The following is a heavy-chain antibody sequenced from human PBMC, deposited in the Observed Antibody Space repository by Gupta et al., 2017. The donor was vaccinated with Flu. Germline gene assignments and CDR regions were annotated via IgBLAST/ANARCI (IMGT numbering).Heavy chain of an antibody. J-gene: IGHJ4*02. V-gene: IGHV3-23*01. CDR1: GFTFSSYA. CDR2: ISGSGGST. CDR3: ARGYCSSTSCYPYYFDY. Sequence: EVQLLESGGGLVQPGGSLRLSCAASGFTFSSYAMSWVRQAPGKGLELVSTISGSGGSTYYADSVKGRFTISRDNSKNTLYLQMNSLRAEDTAVYYCARGYCSSTSCYPYYFDYWGQGTLVTVSS. D-gene: IGHD2-2*01.